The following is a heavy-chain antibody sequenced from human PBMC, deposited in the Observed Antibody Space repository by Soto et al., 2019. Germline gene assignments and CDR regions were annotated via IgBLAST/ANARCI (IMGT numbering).Heavy chain of an antibody. Sequence: GGSLRLSCAASGFTFSSYAMSWVRQAPGKGLEWVSAISGSGGSTYYADSVKGRFTISRDNSKNTLYLQMNSLRAEDTAVYYCAKMIVVVVAAQYNGFDPWGQGTLVTVSS. CDR3: AKMIVVVVAAQYNGFDP. V-gene: IGHV3-23*01. J-gene: IGHJ5*02. CDR1: GFTFSSYA. CDR2: ISGSGGST. D-gene: IGHD2-15*01.